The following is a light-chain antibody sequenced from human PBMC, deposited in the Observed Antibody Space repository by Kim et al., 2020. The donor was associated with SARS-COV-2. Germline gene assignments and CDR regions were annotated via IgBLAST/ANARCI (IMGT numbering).Light chain of an antibody. CDR1: QSISSH. V-gene: IGKV1-39*01. CDR3: QQTYSAPRT. Sequence: DIQMTQSPSSLSASVGYRVTITCRTTQSISSHLNWYQQKPGRAPKLLISAASTLQGGVPSRFSGSGSETDFTLTISSLQPEDFATYYCQQTYSAPRTFGQGTKVDIK. J-gene: IGKJ1*01. CDR2: AAS.